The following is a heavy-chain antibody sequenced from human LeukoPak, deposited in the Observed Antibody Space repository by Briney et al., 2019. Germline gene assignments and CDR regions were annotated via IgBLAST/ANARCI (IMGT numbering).Heavy chain of an antibody. CDR2: IYPGDSDT. Sequence: GESLKISCKGSGYSFTSYWIGWVRQMPGKGLEWMGIIYPGDSDTRYSPSFQGQVTISADKSISTAYLQWSSLKASDTAMYYCARWGVLWFGELSYFDYWGQGTLVTVSS. V-gene: IGHV5-51*01. CDR1: GYSFTSYW. D-gene: IGHD3-10*01. J-gene: IGHJ4*02. CDR3: ARWGVLWFGELSYFDY.